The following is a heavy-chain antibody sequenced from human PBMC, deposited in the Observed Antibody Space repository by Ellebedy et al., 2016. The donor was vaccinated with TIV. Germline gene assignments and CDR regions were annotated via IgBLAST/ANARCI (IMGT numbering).Heavy chain of an antibody. CDR1: GYIFTDYW. Sequence: GESLKISCKGSGYIFTDYWVAWVRQTPGLGLEWMGIIDPDDSDTRYSPSFQGQVTTSGDRSSSSTYLQWSSLRASDTAIYYCARLQSSMVGATVPDSWGQGTQVIVSS. CDR2: IDPDDSDT. V-gene: IGHV5-51*01. CDR3: ARLQSSMVGATVPDS. J-gene: IGHJ4*02. D-gene: IGHD1-26*01.